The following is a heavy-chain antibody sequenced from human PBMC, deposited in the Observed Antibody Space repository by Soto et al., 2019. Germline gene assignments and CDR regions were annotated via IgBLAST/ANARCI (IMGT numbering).Heavy chain of an antibody. CDR3: ARGPAAAGRNWLDP. V-gene: IGHV4-4*07. D-gene: IGHD6-13*01. CDR1: GGAISSYY. J-gene: IGHJ5*02. CDR2: IYTSGST. Sequence: SGTLSLTCTGSGGAISSYYWSWIRQPAGKGLEWIGRIYTSGSTNYNPSLKSRVTMSVDTSKNQFSLKLSSVTAADPAVYSCARGPAAAGRNWLDPWGQGTLVTVSS.